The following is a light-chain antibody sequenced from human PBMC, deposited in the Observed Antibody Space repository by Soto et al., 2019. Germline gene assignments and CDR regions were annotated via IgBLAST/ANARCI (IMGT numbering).Light chain of an antibody. J-gene: IGLJ2*01. CDR3: AAWDDSLNGVV. CDR1: SSNIGSNA. Sequence: QSVLTQPHSVSGTPGQRVTISCSGSSSNIGSNAVNWYQQLPGTAPKLLIYSNNQRPSGVPDRFSGSESGTSASLAISGLQSEDEADYYCAAWDDSLNGVVFGGGTKLTVL. V-gene: IGLV1-44*01. CDR2: SNN.